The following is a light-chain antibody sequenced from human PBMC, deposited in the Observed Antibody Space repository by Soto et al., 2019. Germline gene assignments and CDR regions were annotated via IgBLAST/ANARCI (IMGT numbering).Light chain of an antibody. CDR2: SNS. CDR1: RSNIGSNT. CDR3: AAWDDSLNGVV. J-gene: IGLJ2*01. V-gene: IGLV1-44*01. Sequence: QSVLTQPSSASGTPGQRVTISCSGSRSNIGSNTVNWYQQLPGAAPKLLIYSNSQRPSGVPDRFSGSKSGTSASLAITGLQSEDEADYYCAAWDDSLNGVVFGGGTKLTV.